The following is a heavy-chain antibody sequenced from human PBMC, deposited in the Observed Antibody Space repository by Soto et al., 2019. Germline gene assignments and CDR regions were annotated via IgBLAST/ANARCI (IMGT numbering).Heavy chain of an antibody. CDR3: AKVDGSGSPSQVDV. D-gene: IGHD3-10*01. CDR2: NSGSGGST. J-gene: IGHJ6*02. V-gene: IGHV3-23*01. CDR1: GFTFSSYA. Sequence: PGGSLRLSCAASGFTFSSYAMSWVRQAPGKGLEWVSANSGSGGSTYYADSVKGRFTISRDNSKNTLYLQMSSLRAEDTVVYYCAKVDGSGSPSQVDVWGQGTTVTVSS.